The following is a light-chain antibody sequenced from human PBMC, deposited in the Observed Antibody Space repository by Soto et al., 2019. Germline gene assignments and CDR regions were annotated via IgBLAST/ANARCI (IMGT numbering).Light chain of an antibody. CDR2: AAS. Sequence: IQLTQSPSSLSASVGDSVTITCRASQGISRYLSWYQQKPGRAPKLLISAASTLQSGVPARFSGSGSGTDFTLSITSLQPEDFAVYYCQQYNYWLRYTFGQGTKLEIK. V-gene: IGKV1-9*01. J-gene: IGKJ2*01. CDR1: QGISRY. CDR3: QQYNYWLRYT.